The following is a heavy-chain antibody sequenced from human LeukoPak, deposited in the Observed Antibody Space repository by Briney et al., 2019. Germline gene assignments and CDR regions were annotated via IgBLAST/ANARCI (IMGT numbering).Heavy chain of an antibody. V-gene: IGHV3-21*01. D-gene: IGHD5-18*01. CDR3: VRDSLVGYGHRYFDC. CDR2: ISSSSSYM. J-gene: IGHJ4*02. CDR1: GFTFSSYS. Sequence: GGSLRLSCAASGFTFSSYSMNWVRQAPGKGLEWVSSISSSSSYMYYADSVKGRFTISRDNAKNSLYLQMNSLRVEDTAVYYCVRDSLVGYGHRYFDCWGQGTLVTVSS.